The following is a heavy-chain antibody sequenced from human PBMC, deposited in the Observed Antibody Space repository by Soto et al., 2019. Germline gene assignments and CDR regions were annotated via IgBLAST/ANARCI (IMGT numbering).Heavy chain of an antibody. D-gene: IGHD2-21*01. CDR2: FYRGGRR. J-gene: IGHJ5*02. CDR1: GFGVTESETY. Sequence: EVQMVESGGGLIQPGGSLKLSCAVSGFGVTESETYVSWIRQAPGKGLEWVAAFYRGGRRNYAASVKGRFVISRDKSENSVFLQLNLVRVEDTAVYYCAREVVVGATAKFDRWGQGTMVIVS. CDR3: AREVVVGATAKFDR. V-gene: IGHV3-53*03.